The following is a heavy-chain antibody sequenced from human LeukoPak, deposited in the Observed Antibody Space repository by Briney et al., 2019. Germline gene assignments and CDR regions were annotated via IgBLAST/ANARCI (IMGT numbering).Heavy chain of an antibody. CDR1: GGSISSYY. CDR2: IYYSGRT. Sequence: SETLSLTCTVSGGSISSYYWSWIRQPPGKGLEWIGYIYYSGRTNYHPSLKSRVIISVDTSKNQFSLKLSSVTAADTAVYYCAGQLGFCSGGTCYSDEYYYYYYMDVWGKGTTVTVSS. D-gene: IGHD2-15*01. V-gene: IGHV4-59*01. CDR3: AGQLGFCSGGTCYSDEYYYYYYMDV. J-gene: IGHJ6*03.